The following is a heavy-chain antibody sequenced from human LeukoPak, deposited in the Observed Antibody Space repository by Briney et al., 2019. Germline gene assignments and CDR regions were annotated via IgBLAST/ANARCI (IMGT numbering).Heavy chain of an antibody. CDR2: ISYDGSNK. Sequence: GRSLRLSCAASGFTFRSYAMLWVRHAPGKGRVWVAIISYDGSNKYYADSVKGRFTISRDNSKNTLYLQMNSLRAEDTAVYYCAKEQKYSGSYFSPRYWGQGTLVTVSS. CDR1: GFTFRSYA. CDR3: AKEQKYSGSYFSPRY. D-gene: IGHD1-26*01. J-gene: IGHJ4*02. V-gene: IGHV3-30-3*01.